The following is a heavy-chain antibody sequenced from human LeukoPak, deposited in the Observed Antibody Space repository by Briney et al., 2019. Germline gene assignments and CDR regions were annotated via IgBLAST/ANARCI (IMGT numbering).Heavy chain of an antibody. D-gene: IGHD6-19*01. CDR1: GFTFSGSA. CDR2: IRSKANDYAT. CDR3: TTGRGAVAGYKNFDY. Sequence: PGGSLRLSCAASGFTFSGSAMHWVRQASGKGLEWVGRIRSKANDYATAYAASVKGRFTISRDDSKNTAYLQMNSLKTEDTAVYYCTTGRGAVAGYKNFDYWGQGTLVTVSS. J-gene: IGHJ4*02. V-gene: IGHV3-73*01.